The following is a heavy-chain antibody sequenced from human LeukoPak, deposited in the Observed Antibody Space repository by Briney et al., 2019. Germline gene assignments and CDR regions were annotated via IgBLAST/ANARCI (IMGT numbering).Heavy chain of an antibody. J-gene: IGHJ3*02. V-gene: IGHV3-23*01. CDR2: ISGSGVTT. CDR1: GFGLSNYA. CDR3: ARDREGAFDI. Sequence: GGSLRLSCVGYGFGLSNYALTWVRQAPGKGLEWVAVISGSGVTTHYADSVKGRFTISRDNSKNTLYLQMNSLRAEDTAVYYCARDREGAFDIWGQGTMVTVSS. D-gene: IGHD1-26*01.